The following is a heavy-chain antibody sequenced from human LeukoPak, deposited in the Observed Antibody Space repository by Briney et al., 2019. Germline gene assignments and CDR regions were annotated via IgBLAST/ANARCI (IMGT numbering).Heavy chain of an antibody. CDR2: FDPEDGET. D-gene: IGHD3-22*01. V-gene: IGHV1-24*01. J-gene: IGHJ4*02. CDR1: GYTLTELS. CDR3: ATVYNYYDSSGYPDY. Sequence: ASVKVSCKVSGYTLTELSMHWVRQAPGKGLEWMGGFDPEDGETIYAQKFQGRVTMTEDTSTDTAYMELGSLRSEDTAVYYCATVYNYYDSSGYPDYWGQGTLVTVSS.